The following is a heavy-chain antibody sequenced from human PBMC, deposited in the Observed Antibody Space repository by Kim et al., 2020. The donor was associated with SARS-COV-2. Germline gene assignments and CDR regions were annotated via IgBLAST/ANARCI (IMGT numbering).Heavy chain of an antibody. V-gene: IGHV3-30*04. Sequence: GGSLRLSCAASGFTFSSYAMHWVRQAPGKGLEWVAVISYDGSNKYYADSVKGRFTISRDNSKNTLYLQMNSLRAEDTAVYYCARARGAAAGTGWFDSWG. CDR1: GFTFSSYA. J-gene: IGHJ5*01. CDR3: ARARGAAAGTGWFDS. CDR2: ISYDGSNK. D-gene: IGHD6-13*01.